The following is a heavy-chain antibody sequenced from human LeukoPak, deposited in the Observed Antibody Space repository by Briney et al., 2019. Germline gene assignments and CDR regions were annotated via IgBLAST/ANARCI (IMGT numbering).Heavy chain of an antibody. CDR2: IKSKTDGGTT. D-gene: IGHD3-10*01. CDR1: GFTFDDYA. V-gene: IGHV3-15*01. Sequence: GGSLRLSCAASGFTFDDYAMHWVRQAPGKGLEWVGRIKSKTDGGTTDYAAPVKGRFTISRDDSKNTLYLQMNSLKTEDTAVYYCSWPGAGFDYWGQGTLVTVSS. CDR3: SWPGAGFDY. J-gene: IGHJ4*02.